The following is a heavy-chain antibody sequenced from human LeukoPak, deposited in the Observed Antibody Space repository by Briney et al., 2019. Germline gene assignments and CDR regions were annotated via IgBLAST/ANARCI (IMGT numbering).Heavy chain of an antibody. J-gene: IGHJ4*02. CDR1: GFTFSSYS. Sequence: GGSLRLSCAASGFTFSSYSMNWVRQAPGKGLEWVSSISSSSSYIYYADSVKGRFTISRDNAKNSLYLQMNSLRAKDTAVYYCARDPGGGRGFDYWGQGTLVTVSS. CDR2: ISSSSSYI. D-gene: IGHD1-26*01. V-gene: IGHV3-21*04. CDR3: ARDPGGGRGFDY.